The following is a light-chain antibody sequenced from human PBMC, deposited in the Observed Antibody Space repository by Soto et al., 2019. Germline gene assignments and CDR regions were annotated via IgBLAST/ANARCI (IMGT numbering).Light chain of an antibody. CDR2: DVS. V-gene: IGLV2-14*01. Sequence: SALTQPASVSGSPGQSITLSCPGTSSDDGGQNYVSWYQQHPGKAPKLMIYDVSNRPSGVSNRFSGSKSGNTASLTISGLQAEDEADYYCSSSTSSSTLYVFGTGTKLTVL. CDR1: SSDDGGQNY. J-gene: IGLJ1*01. CDR3: SSSTSSSTLYV.